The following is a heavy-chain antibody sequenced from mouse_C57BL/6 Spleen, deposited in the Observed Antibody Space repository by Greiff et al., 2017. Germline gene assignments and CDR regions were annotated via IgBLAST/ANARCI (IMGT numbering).Heavy chain of an antibody. D-gene: IGHD2-4*01. J-gene: IGHJ4*01. CDR2: IDPTSGGT. Sequence: VQLQQPGAELVKPGASVKLSCKASGYTFTSYWMHWVKQRPGRGLAWIGRIDPTSGGTKYNEKFKSKATLTVDKSSSTAYMQLSSLTSEHPAVYSCAGPCYDYDVYYAMDYWGQGTSVTVSS. CDR1: GYTFTSYW. V-gene: IGHV1-72*01. CDR3: AGPCYDYDVYYAMDY.